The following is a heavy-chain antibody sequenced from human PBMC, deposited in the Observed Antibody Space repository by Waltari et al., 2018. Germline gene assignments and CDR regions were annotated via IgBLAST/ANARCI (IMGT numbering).Heavy chain of an antibody. V-gene: IGHV3-23*01. CDR1: GFTFSSYA. D-gene: IGHD6-13*01. CDR3: AKKLSAAVGNWIIDH. CDR2: FSARDGSI. Sequence: DVQLLESGGGLVQPGGSLRLSCAASGFTFSSYAMSWVRQAPGKGLEWVSIFSARDGSIRYAESVKGRFAMSRDNSKNTLYLQMDSLTAEDTAIYYCAKKLSAAVGNWIIDHWGQGTLVTVSS. J-gene: IGHJ4*02.